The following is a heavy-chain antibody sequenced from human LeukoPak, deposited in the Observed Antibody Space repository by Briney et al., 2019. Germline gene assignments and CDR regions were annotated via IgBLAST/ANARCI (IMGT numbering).Heavy chain of an antibody. CDR3: ASDSRD. CDR2: ISSSGSTI. V-gene: IGHV3-48*03. Sequence: GGSLRLSRADSGFTFRSYELNWVRQAPGKGLEWVSYISSSGSTIYYADSVKGRFTISRDNAKNSLYLQMNSLRAEDTAVYYCASDSRDWGQGTLVTVSS. J-gene: IGHJ4*02. CDR1: GFTFRSYE.